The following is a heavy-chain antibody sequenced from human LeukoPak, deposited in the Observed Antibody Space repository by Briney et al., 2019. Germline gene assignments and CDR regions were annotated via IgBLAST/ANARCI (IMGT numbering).Heavy chain of an antibody. CDR3: AGSYSSTWYSTFDL. D-gene: IGHD2/OR15-2a*01. CDR2: IYYSGST. CDR1: GGSISSSSYY. Sequence: SETLSLTCTVSGGSISSSSYYWGWIRQPPGKGLEWIGSIYYSGSTYYNPSLKSRVTISVDTSKNQFSLKLSSVTAADSAIYYCAGSYSSTWYSTFDLWGQGTVVTVSS. J-gene: IGHJ3*01. V-gene: IGHV4-39*01.